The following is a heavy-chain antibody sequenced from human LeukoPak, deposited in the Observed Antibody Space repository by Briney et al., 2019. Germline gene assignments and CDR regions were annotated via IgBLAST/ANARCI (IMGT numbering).Heavy chain of an antibody. CDR1: GGSFSGYY. J-gene: IGHJ4*02. Sequence: SETLSLTCAVYGGSFSGYYWSWIRQPPGKGLEWIGYIYYSGSTYYNPSPKSRVTISLDTSNNQFSLKLSSVTAADTAVYYCAIFPVPAAMDADYWGQGTLVTVSS. CDR2: IYYSGST. V-gene: IGHV4-30-4*08. CDR3: AIFPVPAAMDADY. D-gene: IGHD2-2*01.